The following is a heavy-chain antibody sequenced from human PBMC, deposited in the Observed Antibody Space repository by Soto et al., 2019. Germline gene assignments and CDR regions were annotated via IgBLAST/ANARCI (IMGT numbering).Heavy chain of an antibody. Sequence: GASLSLSRAASGFTLDDYAMHRVRQAQGKGLEWVSGISWNSGSIGYADSVKGRFTISRDNAKNSLYLQMNSLRAEDTALFYCAIDQSYSGYDLAELDPWGQGTLVTRSS. V-gene: IGHV3-9*01. CDR3: AIDQSYSGYDLAELDP. D-gene: IGHD5-12*01. CDR1: GFTLDDYA. J-gene: IGHJ5*02. CDR2: ISWNSGSI.